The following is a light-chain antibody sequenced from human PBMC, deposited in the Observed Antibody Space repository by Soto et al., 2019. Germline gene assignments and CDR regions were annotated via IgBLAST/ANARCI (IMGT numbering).Light chain of an antibody. J-gene: IGKJ4*01. CDR3: MQALQTPS. Sequence: DIVMTQSPLSLPVTPGEPASISCRSSQSLLHSNGYNYLDWYLQKPGQSPQLLIYLGSNRASGVPDRVSGSGSGTDFSLKISRVEAEDVGVYYYMQALQTPSFGGGTKVEIK. CDR2: LGS. V-gene: IGKV2-28*01. CDR1: QSLLHSNGYNY.